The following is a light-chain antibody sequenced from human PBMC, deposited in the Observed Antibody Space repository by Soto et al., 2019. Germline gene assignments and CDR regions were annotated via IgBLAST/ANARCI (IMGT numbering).Light chain of an antibody. J-gene: IGLJ2*01. Sequence: QSALTQPASVSGSPGQSITISCTGTSSDVGGYNYVSWYQQHTGKAPKVMIYDVSNRPSGVSNRFSGSKSGNTASLTISGIQAEDEADYYCGSYTSSSTVVFGGGTQLTVL. V-gene: IGLV2-14*01. CDR3: GSYTSSSTVV. CDR2: DVS. CDR1: SSDVGGYNY.